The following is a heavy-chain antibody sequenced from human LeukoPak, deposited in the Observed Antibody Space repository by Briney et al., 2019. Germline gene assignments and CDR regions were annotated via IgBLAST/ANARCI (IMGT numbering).Heavy chain of an antibody. CDR3: ARECLKWELLRAFDI. V-gene: IGHV3-23*01. CDR1: GFTFSSYG. Sequence: GGSLRLSCAASGFTFSSYGMSWVRQAPGKGLEWVSAISGSGGSTYYADSVKGRFTISRDNAKNSLYLQMNSLRAEDTAVYYCARECLKWELLRAFDIWGQGTMVTVSS. J-gene: IGHJ3*02. CDR2: ISGSGGST. D-gene: IGHD1-26*01.